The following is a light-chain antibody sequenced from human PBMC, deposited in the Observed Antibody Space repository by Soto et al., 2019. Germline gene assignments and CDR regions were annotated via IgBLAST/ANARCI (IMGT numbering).Light chain of an antibody. CDR3: LQHHVWPRCS. CDR1: QSVSSN. CDR2: GAS. J-gene: IGKJ1*01. Sequence: EVVMTQSPVTLPVSPGERATLSCRASQSVSSNLAWYQQKPGQAPRLLIYGASTRATGIPARFSGSGSGTEFTLTISSLQSEDFAVYYCLQHHVWPRCSFGQGTKVDIK. V-gene: IGKV3-15*01.